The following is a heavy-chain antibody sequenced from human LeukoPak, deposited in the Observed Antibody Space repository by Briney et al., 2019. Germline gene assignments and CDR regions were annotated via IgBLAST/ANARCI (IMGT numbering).Heavy chain of an antibody. D-gene: IGHD3-10*01. CDR2: IYYSGST. Sequence: SETLSLTCTVSGGSISSYYWSWIRQPPGKGLEWIGYIYYSGSTNYNPSLKSRVTISVDTSKNQFSLKLSSVTAADTAVYYCARSSSGSYYNFCYYYGMDVWGKGTTVTVSS. CDR1: GGSISSYY. CDR3: ARSSSGSYYNFCYYYGMDV. V-gene: IGHV4-59*01. J-gene: IGHJ6*04.